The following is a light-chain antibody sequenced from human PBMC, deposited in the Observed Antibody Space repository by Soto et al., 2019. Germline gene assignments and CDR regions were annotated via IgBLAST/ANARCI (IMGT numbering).Light chain of an antibody. CDR1: QSISSW. J-gene: IGKJ2*01. CDR2: KAS. V-gene: IGKV1-5*03. CDR3: QQYNSYSYT. Sequence: DIQMTQSPSTLSESVGDRVTITCRASQSISSWLAWYQQKPGKAPKLLIDKASSLESGVPSRFSGSGSGTEFTLTISSLQPDDFATYYCQQYNSYSYTFGQGTKLEIK.